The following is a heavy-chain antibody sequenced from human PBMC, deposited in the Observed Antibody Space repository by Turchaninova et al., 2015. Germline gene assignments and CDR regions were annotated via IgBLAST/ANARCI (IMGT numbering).Heavy chain of an antibody. Sequence: QVQLVQSGAEEKKPGASVKVSCKASGYTFTGSYIHWVRQAPGQGLEWMGWINPNSGDTNYAQMFQGRVTMTWDTSISTAYMELNRLRSDDTAVYYCARGGTDYWGQGTLVTVSS. CDR2: INPNSGDT. V-gene: IGHV1-2*02. J-gene: IGHJ4*02. CDR1: GYTFTGSY. CDR3: ARGGTDY.